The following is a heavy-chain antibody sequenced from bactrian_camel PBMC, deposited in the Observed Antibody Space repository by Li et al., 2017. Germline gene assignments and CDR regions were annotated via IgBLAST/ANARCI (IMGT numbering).Heavy chain of an antibody. J-gene: IGHJ4*01. CDR2: MYSGESST. V-gene: IGHV3S63*01. Sequence: VQLVESGGGSEQAGKSLKLSCTINDYIWKYCMGWFRQAPGKEREGVAQMYSGESSTYYADSVKGRFTISRDSAKNTVYLQVNNLQPEDTATYYCAEGRGSRGEHCYSLNYWGQGTQVTVSS. CDR3: AEGRGSRGEHCYSLNY. D-gene: IGHD6*01. CDR1: DYIWKYC.